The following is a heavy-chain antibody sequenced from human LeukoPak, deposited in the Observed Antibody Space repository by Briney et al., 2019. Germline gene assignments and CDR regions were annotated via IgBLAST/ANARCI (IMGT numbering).Heavy chain of an antibody. CDR2: IYSGGST. D-gene: IGHD2-15*01. V-gene: IGHV3-53*01. CDR3: AKGTSSSCYSAPNY. Sequence: GGSLRLSCAASGFTVSSNYMSWVRQAPGKGLEWVSVIYSGGSTYYANSVKGRFTISRDNSKNTLSLQLNSLRAEDTAVYYCAKGTSSSCYSAPNYWGQGTLVTVSS. J-gene: IGHJ4*02. CDR1: GFTVSSNY.